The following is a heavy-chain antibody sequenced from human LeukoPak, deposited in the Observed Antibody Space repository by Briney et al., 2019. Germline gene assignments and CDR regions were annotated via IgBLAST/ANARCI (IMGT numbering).Heavy chain of an antibody. Sequence: PSETLSLTCTVSGGSISSSYYWGWIRRPPGKGLEWIGSIYYSGRTYYSPSLKSRVTISVDTSRNQFSLKLTSVTAADTAVYYCARAGGFGELLVGYWGQGALVTVFS. CDR3: ARAGGFGELLVGY. J-gene: IGHJ4*02. V-gene: IGHV4-39*07. CDR2: IYYSGRT. D-gene: IGHD3-10*01. CDR1: GGSISSSYY.